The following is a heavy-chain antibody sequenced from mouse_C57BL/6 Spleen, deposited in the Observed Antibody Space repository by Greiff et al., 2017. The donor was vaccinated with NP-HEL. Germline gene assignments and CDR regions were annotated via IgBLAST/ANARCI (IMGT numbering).Heavy chain of an antibody. Sequence: VKLQQPGAELVRPGSSVKLSCKASGYTFTSYWMHWVKQRPIQGLEWIGNIDPSDSETHYNQKFKDKATLTVDKSSSTAYMQLSSLTSEDSAVYYCALITTVVDSYAMDYWGQGTSVTVSS. CDR3: ALITTVVDSYAMDY. J-gene: IGHJ4*01. CDR2: IDPSDSET. CDR1: GYTFTSYW. D-gene: IGHD1-1*01. V-gene: IGHV1-52*01.